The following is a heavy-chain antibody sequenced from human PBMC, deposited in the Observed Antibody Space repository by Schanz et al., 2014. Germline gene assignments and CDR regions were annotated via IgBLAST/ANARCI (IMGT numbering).Heavy chain of an antibody. CDR2: TYSGGST. CDR3: AKYGGGYSYGFVEY. Sequence: EVQLVESGGGLVQPGGSLRLSCAASGFTVSSNYMSWVRQAPGKGLEWVSITYSGGSTYYADSVKGRFTISRDNSKNTLYLQMNSLRAEDTAVYYCAKYGGGYSYGFVEYWGQGILXTVSS. J-gene: IGHJ4*02. V-gene: IGHV3-66*01. D-gene: IGHD5-18*01. CDR1: GFTVSSNY.